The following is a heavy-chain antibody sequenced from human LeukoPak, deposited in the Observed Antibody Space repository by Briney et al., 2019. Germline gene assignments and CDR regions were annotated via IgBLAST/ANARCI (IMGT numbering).Heavy chain of an antibody. V-gene: IGHV1-46*01. D-gene: IGHD4/OR15-4a*01. CDR2: INPSGVST. J-gene: IGHJ4*02. CDR1: GYTFTSYY. CDR3: ARSYGGAHYFDY. Sequence: EASVKVSCKASGYTFTSYYMHWVRQAPGEGLEWMGIINPSGVSTTYAQKFQGRVTMTRDTSTSTVYMELSSLRSEDTAVYYCARSYGGAHYFDYWGQGTLVTVSS.